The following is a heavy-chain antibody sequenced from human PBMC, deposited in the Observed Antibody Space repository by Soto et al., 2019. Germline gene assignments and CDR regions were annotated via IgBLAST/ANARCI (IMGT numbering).Heavy chain of an antibody. J-gene: IGHJ5*02. CDR3: ARAYRTGGWFDP. CDR1: GGSFSCYY. D-gene: IGHD5-12*01. V-gene: IGHV4-34*01. Sequence: SETLSLTCAIYGGSFSCYYWCWIRQPPGKGLEWIGEINHSGSTNYNPSLKSRVTISVDTSKNQFSLKLSSVTAADTAVYYCARAYRTGGWFDPWGQGTLVTVSS. CDR2: INHSGST.